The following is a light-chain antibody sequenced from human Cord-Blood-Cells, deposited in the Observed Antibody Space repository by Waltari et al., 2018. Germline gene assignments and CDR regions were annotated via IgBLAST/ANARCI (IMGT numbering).Light chain of an antibody. CDR2: DAS. CDR1: QGVSSY. J-gene: IGKJ2*03. Sequence: EIVLTQSPATVSLSTGERATLSCRASQGVSSYLAWYQQKPGQAPRLLIYDASSRATGIPARFSGSGSGTDFTLTISSLEPEDFAVYYCQQRSNWPPSFGQGTKLEIK. CDR3: QQRSNWPPS. V-gene: IGKV3-11*01.